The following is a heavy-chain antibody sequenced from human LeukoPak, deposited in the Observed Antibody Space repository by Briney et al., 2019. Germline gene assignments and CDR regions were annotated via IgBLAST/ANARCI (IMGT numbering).Heavy chain of an antibody. J-gene: IGHJ3*02. V-gene: IGHV4-34*01. CDR3: ARRAPGIAAAGRKHAFDI. D-gene: IGHD6-13*01. CDR2: INHSGST. Sequence: SETLSLTCAVYGGSFSGYYWSWIRQPPGKGLEWIGEINHSGSTNYNPSLKSRVTISVDTSKNQFSLKLSSVTAADTAVYYRARRAPGIAAAGRKHAFDIWGQGTMVTVSS. CDR1: GGSFSGYY.